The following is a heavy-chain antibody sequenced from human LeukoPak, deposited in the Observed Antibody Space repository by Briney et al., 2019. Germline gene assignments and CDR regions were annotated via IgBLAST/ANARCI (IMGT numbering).Heavy chain of an antibody. J-gene: IGHJ3*02. CDR2: IKSKTDGGTT. V-gene: IGHV3-15*01. CDR1: GFTFSNAR. D-gene: IGHD4-11*01. CDR3: TSYSKMYAFDI. Sequence: EGSLRLSCAASGFTFSNARMSCVRQAPGKGLEWVGRIKSKTDGGTTDYAAPVKGRFTISRDDSKNTLYLQMNSLKTEDTAVYYCTSYSKMYAFDIWGQGTMVTVSS.